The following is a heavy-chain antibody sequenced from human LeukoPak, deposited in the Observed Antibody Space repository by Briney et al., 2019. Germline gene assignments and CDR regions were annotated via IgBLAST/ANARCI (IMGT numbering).Heavy chain of an antibody. D-gene: IGHD6-13*01. CDR1: GFTFSSYW. J-gene: IGHJ6*02. CDR2: IKQDGSEK. CDR3: AREGDDSSSWSPMDV. V-gene: IGHV3-7*01. Sequence: PGGSLRLSCAASGFTFSSYWMSWVRQAPGKGLEWVANIKQDGSEKYYVDSVKGRFTISRDNAKNSLYLQMNSLRAEDTAVYYCAREGDDSSSWSPMDVWGQGTTVTVPS.